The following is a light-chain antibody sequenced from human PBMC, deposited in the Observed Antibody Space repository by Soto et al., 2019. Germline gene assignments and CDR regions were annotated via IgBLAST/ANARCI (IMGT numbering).Light chain of an antibody. CDR1: SSDVGGYND. Sequence: QSVLTQPASVSGSPGQSITISCTGTSSDVGGYNDVAWYQQHTGNPPKLMIYDVSNRPSGVSNRFSGSKSGNTASLTISGLQAEDEADYYCSSYTSSTPYVFGPGTKVPVL. CDR3: SSYTSSTPYV. V-gene: IGLV2-14*01. CDR2: DVS. J-gene: IGLJ1*01.